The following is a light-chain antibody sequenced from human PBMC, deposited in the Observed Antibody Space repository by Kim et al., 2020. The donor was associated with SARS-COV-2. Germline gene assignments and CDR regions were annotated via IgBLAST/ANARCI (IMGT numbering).Light chain of an antibody. CDR3: GTWDSSLSAAV. Sequence: QSVLTQPPSVSGAPGQRVTISCTGSSSNLGAGYDVNWYQQLPGTVPKLLIYANSNRPSGVPGRFSGSKSGSSASLAITGLQPGDEADYYCGTWDSSLSAAVFGGGTQLTVL. CDR2: ANS. CDR1: SSNLGAGYD. V-gene: IGLV1-40*01. J-gene: IGLJ2*01.